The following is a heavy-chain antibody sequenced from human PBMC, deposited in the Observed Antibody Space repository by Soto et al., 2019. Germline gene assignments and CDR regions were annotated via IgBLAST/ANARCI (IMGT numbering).Heavy chain of an antibody. V-gene: IGHV1-2*02. Sequence: ASVKVSCKASGYTFTGYYMHWVRQAPGQGLEWMGWINPNSGGTNYARKFQGRVTMTRDTSISTAYMELSRLRSDDTAVYYCARDLLSYYDFWSGSNWFDPWGQGTLVTVSS. CDR1: GYTFTGYY. D-gene: IGHD3-3*01. CDR2: INPNSGGT. J-gene: IGHJ5*02. CDR3: ARDLLSYYDFWSGSNWFDP.